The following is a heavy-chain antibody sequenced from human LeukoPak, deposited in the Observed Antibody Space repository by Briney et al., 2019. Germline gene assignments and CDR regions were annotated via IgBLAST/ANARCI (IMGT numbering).Heavy chain of an antibody. V-gene: IGHV4-59*01. CDR1: GGSISSYY. D-gene: IGHD6-6*01. CDR3: ARDYSSSSYDYYYGMDV. Sequence: SETLSLTCTVSGGSISSYYWSWIRQPPGKGLEWIGYIYYSGSTNYNPSLKSRVTISVDTSKNQFSLKLSSVTAADTAVYYRARDYSSSSYDYYYGMDVWGQGTTVTVSS. CDR2: IYYSGST. J-gene: IGHJ6*02.